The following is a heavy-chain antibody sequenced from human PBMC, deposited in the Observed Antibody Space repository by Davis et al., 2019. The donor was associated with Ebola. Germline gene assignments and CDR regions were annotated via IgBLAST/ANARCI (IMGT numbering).Heavy chain of an antibody. Sequence: GGSLRLSCAASGFTFSSYSMNWVRQAPGKGLEWVSSISSSSSYIYYADSVKGRFTISRDNAKNTLYLQMNSLRAEDTAVYYCARDRKGSDACDIWGQGTMVTVSS. J-gene: IGHJ3*02. V-gene: IGHV3-21*01. CDR3: ARDRKGSDACDI. CDR2: ISSSSSYI. CDR1: GFTFSSYS.